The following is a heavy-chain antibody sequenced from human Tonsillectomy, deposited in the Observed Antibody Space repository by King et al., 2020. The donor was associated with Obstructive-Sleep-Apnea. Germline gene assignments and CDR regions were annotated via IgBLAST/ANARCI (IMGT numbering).Heavy chain of an antibody. J-gene: IGHJ2*01. CDR2: ISSNGGST. CDR1: GFTFSTYA. CDR3: AREAAAAGTYWYFDL. V-gene: IGHV3-64*01. Sequence: VQLVESGGGLVQPGGSLRLSCAASGFTFSTYAMHWVRQAPGKGLEYVSAISSNGGSTYYPNSVKGRFTISRDNSKNTLYLQMGSLRAEDMAVYYCAREAAAAGTYWYFDLWGRGTLVTVSS. D-gene: IGHD6-13*01.